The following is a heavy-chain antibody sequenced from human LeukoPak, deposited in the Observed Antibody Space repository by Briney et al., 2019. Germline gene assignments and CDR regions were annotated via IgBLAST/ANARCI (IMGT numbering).Heavy chain of an antibody. CDR3: ASDYGGWYFDL. J-gene: IGHJ2*01. CDR1: GDSISSYY. D-gene: IGHD4-23*01. Sequence: SETLSLTCTVSGDSISSYYWSWIRQPPGKGLEWIGYIYYSGSTNYNPSLKSRVTISVDTSKNQFSLKLSSVTAADTAVYYCASDYGGWYFDLWGRGTLVTVSS. CDR2: IYYSGST. V-gene: IGHV4-59*01.